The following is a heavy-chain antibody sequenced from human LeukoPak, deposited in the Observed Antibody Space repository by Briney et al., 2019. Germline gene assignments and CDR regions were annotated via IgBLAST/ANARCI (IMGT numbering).Heavy chain of an antibody. J-gene: IGHJ4*02. CDR1: GGSISSYY. Sequence: PSETLSLTCTVSGGSISSYYWSWIRQPPGKGLEWIGYIYYSGSTNCNPSLKGRVTISVDRSNNQFSLRLTSVTAADTAVYYCARGEEHGSGTVHFDYWGQGTLVTVSS. CDR2: IYYSGST. D-gene: IGHD3-10*01. CDR3: ARGEEHGSGTVHFDY. V-gene: IGHV4-59*12.